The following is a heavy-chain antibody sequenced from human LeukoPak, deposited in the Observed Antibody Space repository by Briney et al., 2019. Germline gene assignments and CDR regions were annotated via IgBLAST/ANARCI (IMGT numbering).Heavy chain of an antibody. V-gene: IGHV4-39*01. CDR1: GGSISSSSYY. CDR3: ARRSSSWYPNDY. Sequence: PSETLSLTCTVSGGSISSSSYYWGWIRQPPGKGLEWIGSIYYSGSTYYNPSPKSRVTISVDTSKNQFSLKLSSVTAADTAVYYCARRSSSWYPNDYWGQGTLVTVSS. J-gene: IGHJ4*02. CDR2: IYYSGST. D-gene: IGHD6-13*01.